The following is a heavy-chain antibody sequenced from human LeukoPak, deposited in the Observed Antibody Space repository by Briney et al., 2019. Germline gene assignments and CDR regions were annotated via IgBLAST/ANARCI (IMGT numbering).Heavy chain of an antibody. CDR2: IYYSGST. CDR1: GGSISSSSYY. D-gene: IGHD6-13*01. CDR3: ARGEAAAGTVSYFDY. J-gene: IGHJ4*02. V-gene: IGHV4-39*07. Sequence: ASETLSLTCTVSGGSISSSSYYWGWIRQPPGKGLEWIGSIYYSGSTYYNPSLKSRVTISVDTSKNQFSLKLSSVTAADTAVYYCARGEAAAGTVSYFDYWGQGTLVTVSS.